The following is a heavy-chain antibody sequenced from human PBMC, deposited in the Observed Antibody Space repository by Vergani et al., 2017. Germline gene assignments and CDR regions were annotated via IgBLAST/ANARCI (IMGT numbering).Heavy chain of an antibody. Sequence: QVQLQESGPGLVKPSQTLSLTCTVSGGSISSGGYYWSWIRQHPGKGLEWIGYIYYSGSTYYNPSLKSRVTISVDTSKNQFSLKLSSVTAADTAVYYCARDPGQEVIFGVVIKDSTIDYWGQGTLVTVSS. CDR1: GGSISSGGYY. D-gene: IGHD3-3*01. CDR2: IYYSGST. CDR3: ARDPGQEVIFGVVIKDSTIDY. J-gene: IGHJ4*02. V-gene: IGHV4-31*03.